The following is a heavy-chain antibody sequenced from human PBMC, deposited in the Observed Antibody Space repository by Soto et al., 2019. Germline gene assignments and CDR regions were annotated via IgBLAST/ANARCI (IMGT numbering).Heavy chain of an antibody. CDR2: TYYRSKWYN. J-gene: IGHJ6*02. CDR3: ERDHGDYDYYYYGMDV. CDR1: GDIVSSNSPA. V-gene: IGHV6-1*01. D-gene: IGHD4-17*01. Sequence: PSETLSLTCAISGDIVSSNSPAWNWIRQSPSRGLEWLGRTYYRSKWYNDYAVSVKSRITIKPDTSKNQFSLQLNSVTPEDTAVYYRERDHGDYDYYYYGMDVWGQGTTVTVSS.